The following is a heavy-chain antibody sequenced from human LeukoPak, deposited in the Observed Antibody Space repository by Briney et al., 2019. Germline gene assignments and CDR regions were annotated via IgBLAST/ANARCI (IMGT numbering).Heavy chain of an antibody. V-gene: IGHV4-59*01. CDR2: IYYSGST. CDR1: GGSISGYY. Sequence: SETLSLTCTVSGGSISGYYWSWIRQPPGKGLEYIGYIYYSGSTNYNPSLKSRVTISVDTSKNQFSLKLNSVTAADTAVYYCARDRYYYDSTRYAFDIWGQGTMVTVSS. CDR3: ARDRYYYDSTRYAFDI. D-gene: IGHD3-22*01. J-gene: IGHJ3*02.